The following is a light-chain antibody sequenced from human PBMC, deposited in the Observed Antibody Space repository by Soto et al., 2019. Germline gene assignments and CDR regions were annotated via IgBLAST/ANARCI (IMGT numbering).Light chain of an antibody. V-gene: IGKV1-5*01. CDR2: AAS. CDR1: QSIARW. Sequence: DIQLTQSPSTLSASVGDRVTITCRASQSIARWLAWYQQKLGKAPELLIHAASSLESGVPSRFSGSGSGTEFTLNSNSLQPDDFATYYLQQYNHYYSFDQGTKLEIK. CDR3: QQYNHYYS. J-gene: IGKJ2*03.